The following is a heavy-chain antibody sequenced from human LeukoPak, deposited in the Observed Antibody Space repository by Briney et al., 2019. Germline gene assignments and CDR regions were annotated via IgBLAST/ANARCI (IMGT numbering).Heavy chain of an antibody. Sequence: SETLSLTCTVSGGSISSYYWSWIWQPAGKGLEWIGRIYTSGSTNYNPSLKSRVTMSVDTSKNQFSLKLSSVTAADTAVYYCAREPYSSYYYYGMDVWGQGTTVTVSS. J-gene: IGHJ6*02. CDR2: IYTSGST. V-gene: IGHV4-4*07. CDR1: GGSISSYY. D-gene: IGHD6-13*01. CDR3: AREPYSSYYYYGMDV.